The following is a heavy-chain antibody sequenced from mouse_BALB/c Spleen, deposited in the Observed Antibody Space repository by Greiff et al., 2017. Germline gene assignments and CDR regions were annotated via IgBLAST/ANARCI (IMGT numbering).Heavy chain of an antibody. CDR2: INPSNGGT. Sequence: VKLMESGAELVTPGASVKLSCKASGYTFTSYYLYWVKQRPGQGLEWIGEINPSNGGTNFNEKFKSKATLTVDKSASTAYMQLSSLTSEDAAVEYCTSLYGYPLAYGGQGTLVTVAA. J-gene: IGHJ3*01. CDR3: TSLYGYPLAY. D-gene: IGHD1-2*01. CDR1: GYTFTSYY. V-gene: IGHV1S81*02.